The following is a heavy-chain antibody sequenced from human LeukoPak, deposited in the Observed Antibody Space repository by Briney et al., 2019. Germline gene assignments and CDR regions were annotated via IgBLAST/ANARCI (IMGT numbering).Heavy chain of an antibody. J-gene: IGHJ6*02. CDR2: INHSGST. CDR3: ARTGAGRPILHYYYYGMDV. CDR1: GGSFSGYY. V-gene: IGHV4-34*01. Sequence: SEILSLTCAVYGGSFSGYYWSWIRQPPGKGLEWIGEINHSGSTNYNPSLKSRVTISVDTSKNQFSLKLSSVTAADTAVYYCARTGAGRPILHYYYYGMDVWGQGTTVTVSS.